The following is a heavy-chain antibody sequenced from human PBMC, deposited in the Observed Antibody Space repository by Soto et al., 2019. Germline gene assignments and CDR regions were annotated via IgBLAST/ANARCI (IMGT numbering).Heavy chain of an antibody. J-gene: IGHJ4*02. CDR1: GFTFSSYA. Sequence: GGSLRLSCAASGFTFSSYAMHWVRQAPGKGLEWVSVIYSGGSTYYADSVKGRFTISRDNSKNTLYLQMNSLRAEDTAVYYCARHGYNYGGGYFDYWGQGTRVTVSS. CDR3: ARHGYNYGGGYFDY. V-gene: IGHV3-66*04. D-gene: IGHD5-18*01. CDR2: IYSGGST.